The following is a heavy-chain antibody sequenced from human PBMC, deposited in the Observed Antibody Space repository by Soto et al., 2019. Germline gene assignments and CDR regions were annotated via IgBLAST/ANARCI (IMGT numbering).Heavy chain of an antibody. CDR2: IYYSGST. CDR3: ARDSKRGYSYGYFDY. D-gene: IGHD5-18*01. Sequence: PSETLSLTCTVSGGSISSYYWSWIRQPPGKGLEWIGYIYYSGSTNYNPSLKSRVTISVDTSKNQFSLKLSSVTAADTAVYYCARDSKRGYSYGYFDYWGQGTLVTVSS. J-gene: IGHJ4*02. CDR1: GGSISSYY. V-gene: IGHV4-59*01.